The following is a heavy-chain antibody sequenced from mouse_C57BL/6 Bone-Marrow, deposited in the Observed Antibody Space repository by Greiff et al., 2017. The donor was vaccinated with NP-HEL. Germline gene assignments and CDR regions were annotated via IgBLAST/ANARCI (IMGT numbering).Heavy chain of an antibody. V-gene: IGHV1-4*01. Sequence: VQLQQSGAELARPGASVKISCKASGYTFTSYTMHWVKQRPGQGLEWIGYINPSSGYTKYNQKFKDKATLTADKSSSTAYMQLSSLTSEDSAVYYCARSEDYDYWGQGTTLTVSS. CDR2: INPSSGYT. CDR1: GYTFTSYT. J-gene: IGHJ2*01. CDR3: ARSEDYDY. D-gene: IGHD2-4*01.